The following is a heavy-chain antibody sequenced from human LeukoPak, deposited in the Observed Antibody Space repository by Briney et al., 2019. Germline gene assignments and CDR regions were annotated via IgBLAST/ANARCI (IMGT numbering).Heavy chain of an antibody. CDR1: GGSISSYY. V-gene: IGHV4-4*07. CDR3: ARGIKVGATGNFDY. D-gene: IGHD1-26*01. CDR2: IYTSGST. J-gene: IGHJ4*02. Sequence: HSETLSLTCTVSGGSISSYYWSWIRQPAGKGLEWIGRIYTSGSTNYNPSLKSRVTMSVDTSKNQFSLKLSSVTAADTAVYYCARGIKVGATGNFDYWGQGTLVTVSS.